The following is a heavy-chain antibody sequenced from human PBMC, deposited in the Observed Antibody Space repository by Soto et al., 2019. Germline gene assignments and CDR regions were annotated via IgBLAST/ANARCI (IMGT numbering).Heavy chain of an antibody. Sequence: QIHLVQSGAEVKKPGASVKVSCKGSGYGFTTYGITWVRQAPGQGLEWMAWISAHNGNXXYAQKLQGRVTVTRDTXXXXXXXELRSLRSDDTAVYYCARGRYGDYWGQGALVTVSS. V-gene: IGHV1-18*01. CDR3: ARGRYGDY. CDR1: GYGFTTYG. J-gene: IGHJ4*02. CDR2: ISAHNGNX. D-gene: IGHD1-1*01.